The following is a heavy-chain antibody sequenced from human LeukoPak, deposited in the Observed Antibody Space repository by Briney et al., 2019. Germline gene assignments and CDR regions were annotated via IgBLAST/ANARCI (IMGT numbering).Heavy chain of an antibody. CDR1: GFTFSSYA. J-gene: IGHJ4*02. Sequence: PGGSLRLSCAASGFTFSSYAMNWVRQAPGKGLEWVSTISASGGSTYYADSVKGRFTISRDNSKNTLYLQMNSLRAEDTALYYCASPQGYTNLYPFDYWGQGTLVTVSS. V-gene: IGHV3-23*01. CDR3: ASPQGYTNLYPFDY. D-gene: IGHD4-11*01. CDR2: ISASGGST.